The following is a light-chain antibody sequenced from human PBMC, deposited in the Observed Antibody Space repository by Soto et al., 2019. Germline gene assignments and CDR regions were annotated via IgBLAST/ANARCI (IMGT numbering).Light chain of an antibody. J-gene: IGKJ1*01. CDR1: QSVSRS. Sequence: EILMTQSPSTLSVSPGERATLSCRASQSVSRSFLAWHQQKPGHAPSLLMYGASTRATGIPARLSGSGCGTDFFLTISSLQAEDDVVYYCQQYCSTPSWTFGQGTKVDIK. CDR3: QQYCSTPSWT. V-gene: IGKV3-15*01. CDR2: GAS.